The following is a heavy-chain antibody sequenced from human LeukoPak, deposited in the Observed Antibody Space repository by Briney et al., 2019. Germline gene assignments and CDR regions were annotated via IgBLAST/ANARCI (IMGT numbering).Heavy chain of an antibody. V-gene: IGHV4-39*07. CDR3: ARDIGYSYGPTVDY. Sequence: SETLSLTCTVSGGSIRSSSYYWGWIRQPPGKGLEWIGSIYYSGSTYYNPSLKSRVTISVDTSRNQFSLKLTSVTAADTAVYYCARDIGYSYGPTVDYWGQGTLVTVSS. D-gene: IGHD5-18*01. CDR2: IYYSGST. J-gene: IGHJ4*02. CDR1: GGSIRSSSYY.